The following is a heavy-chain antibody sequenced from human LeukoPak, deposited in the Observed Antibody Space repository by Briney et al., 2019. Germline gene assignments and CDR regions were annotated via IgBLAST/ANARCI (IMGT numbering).Heavy chain of an antibody. V-gene: IGHV3-30*02. CDR2: IRYDGSNK. D-gene: IGHD6-19*01. J-gene: IGHJ5*02. CDR3: ANAGYSSGLP. Sequence: GGSLRLSCAASGFTFSNYWMHWVRQAPGKGLEWVAFIRYDGSNKYYADSVKGRFTISRDNSKNTLYLQMNSLRAEDTAVYYCANAGYSSGLPWGQGTLVTVSS. CDR1: GFTFSNYW.